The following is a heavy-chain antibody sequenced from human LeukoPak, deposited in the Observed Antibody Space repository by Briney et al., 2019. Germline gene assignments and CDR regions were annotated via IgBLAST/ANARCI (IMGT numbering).Heavy chain of an antibody. CDR1: SYSISSNHW. V-gene: IGHV4-28*03. CDR3: ARVGPILGAAWVDY. D-gene: IGHD3-3*02. Sequence: PSETLSLTCAVSSYSISSNHWWGWIRQPPGKGLEWIGYIFYAGSTYYNPSLKSRVTMSVDTSKNQFSLRLSSVTAVDTAVYHCARVGPILGAAWVDYWGQGTLVSVSS. J-gene: IGHJ4*02. CDR2: IFYAGST.